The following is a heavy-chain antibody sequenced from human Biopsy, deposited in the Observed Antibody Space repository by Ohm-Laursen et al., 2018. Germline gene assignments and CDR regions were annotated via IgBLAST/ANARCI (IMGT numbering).Heavy chain of an antibody. D-gene: IGHD1-26*01. Sequence: ASVKVSCKASGYSFTSYYMHWVRQAPGQGLEWMGMINPSGSTTSYPQIFQGRVTMTRDTSVNTAYMELSSLTFEDTAVYYCAIEGGTYSKPFDYWGQGSQVIVSS. CDR2: INPSGSTT. CDR3: AIEGGTYSKPFDY. V-gene: IGHV1-46*01. J-gene: IGHJ4*02. CDR1: GYSFTSYY.